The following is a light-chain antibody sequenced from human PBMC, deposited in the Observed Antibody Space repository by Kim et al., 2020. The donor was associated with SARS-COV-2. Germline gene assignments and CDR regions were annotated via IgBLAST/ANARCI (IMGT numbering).Light chain of an antibody. CDR3: QQYGISLYT. CDR1: QSVSNRY. CDR2: GAS. J-gene: IGKJ2*01. V-gene: IGKV3-20*01. Sequence: EIVLTQSPGTLSLSPGERATLSCRASQSVSNRYLAWYQQKPGQAPRLLIYGASSRATGIPDRFSGSGSGTDFTLTISRLEPEDFAVYYCQQYGISLYTFGQGTKLEI.